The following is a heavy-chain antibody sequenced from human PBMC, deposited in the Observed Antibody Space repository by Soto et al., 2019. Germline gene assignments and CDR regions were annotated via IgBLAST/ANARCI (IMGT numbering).Heavy chain of an antibody. CDR2: IYSGGGT. V-gene: IGHV3-66*01. J-gene: IGHJ5*02. CDR3: ARSPTRTNYADYFDP. CDR1: GFTVSNSY. D-gene: IGHD4-17*01. Sequence: EVQLVESGGGLVQPGGSLRLSCAASGFTVSNSYMSWVRQAPGKGLEYVSVIYSGGGTYYADSVKGRFTISRDNSKNTIYLQMNSLGAEDTAVYYCARSPTRTNYADYFDPWGQGTLVTVSS.